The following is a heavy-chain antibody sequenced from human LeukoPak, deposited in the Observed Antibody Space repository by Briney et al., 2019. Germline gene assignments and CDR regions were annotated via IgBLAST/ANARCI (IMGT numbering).Heavy chain of an antibody. D-gene: IGHD7-27*01. CDR2: IYSGGST. Sequence: GGSLRLSCAASEFSVGSNYMTWVRQAPGKGLEWVSLIYSGGSTYYADSVKGRFTIYRDNSKNTLYLQMNSLGAEDTAVYYCVQDWAWGAFAYWGQGTLVTVSS. J-gene: IGHJ4*02. V-gene: IGHV3-53*01. CDR3: VQDWAWGAFAY. CDR1: EFSVGSNY.